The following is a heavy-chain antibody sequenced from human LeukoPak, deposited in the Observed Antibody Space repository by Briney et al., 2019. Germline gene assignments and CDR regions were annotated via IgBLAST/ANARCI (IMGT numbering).Heavy chain of an antibody. CDR2: ISSNGGST. J-gene: IGHJ6*03. CDR3: AGGDTMTLGTLYYYYYMDV. V-gene: IGHV3-64*01. D-gene: IGHD1-14*01. CDR1: GFTFSSYA. Sequence: PGGSLRLSCAASGFTFSSYAMHWVRQAPGKGLEYVSAISSNGGSTYYANSVKGRFTISRDNSKNTLYLQMGSLRAEDMAVYYCAGGDTMTLGTLYYYYYMDVWGKGTTVTVSS.